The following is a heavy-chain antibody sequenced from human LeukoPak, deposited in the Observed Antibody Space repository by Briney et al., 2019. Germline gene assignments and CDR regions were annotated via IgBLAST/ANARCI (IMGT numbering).Heavy chain of an antibody. D-gene: IGHD4-17*01. CDR2: INSDGSST. CDR3: ARALYGDPHFDY. V-gene: IGHV3-74*01. J-gene: IGHJ4*02. Sequence: GGSLRLSCAASGFTFSSYRMHWVRQAPGKGLVWVSRINSDGSSTNYADSVKGRFTISRDNAKNTQYLQMNGLRAEDTAVYYCARALYGDPHFDYRGQGTLVTVSS. CDR1: GFTFSSYR.